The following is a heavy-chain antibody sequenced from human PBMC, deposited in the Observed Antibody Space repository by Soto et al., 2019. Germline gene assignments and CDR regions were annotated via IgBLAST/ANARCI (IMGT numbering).Heavy chain of an antibody. D-gene: IGHD6-13*01. CDR2: VSHRGST. Sequence: SENLSLTCAVNGGSFTGYYGCWFRQSPGKGLEWIGEVSHRGSTNYNPSLKSRVTISIDTSKNQFFLNLNSVTAADTGMYYCARNGGSTWYYFDSWGQGTLVT. J-gene: IGHJ4*02. CDR1: GGSFTGYY. CDR3: ARNGGSTWYYFDS. V-gene: IGHV4-34*01.